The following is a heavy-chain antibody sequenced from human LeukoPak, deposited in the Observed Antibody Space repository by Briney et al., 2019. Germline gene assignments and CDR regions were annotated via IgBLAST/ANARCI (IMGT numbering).Heavy chain of an antibody. CDR1: GGSFSGYY. Sequence: SETLSLTCAVYGGSFSGYYWSWIRQPPGKGLEWIGEINHSGSTNYNPSLKSRVTISVDTSKNQFSLKLSSVTAADTAVYYCARPPPSGGTSTFYFNYWGQGTLVTVSS. J-gene: IGHJ4*02. D-gene: IGHD2/OR15-2a*01. CDR2: INHSGST. CDR3: ARPPPSGGTSTFYFNY. V-gene: IGHV4-34*01.